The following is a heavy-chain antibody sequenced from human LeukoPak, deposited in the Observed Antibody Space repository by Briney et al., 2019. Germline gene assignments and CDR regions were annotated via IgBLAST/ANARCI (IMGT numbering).Heavy chain of an antibody. D-gene: IGHD2-15*01. J-gene: IGHJ4*02. Sequence: GGSLRLSCAASGFTFTTYAMTWVRQAAGRGLEWVSGITGRGDSTEYADSVKGGFTISGDNSKKTLNLQMTSLKAEDTGIYYCGKDRFGSGGSCHFDFWGQGTLVTVSS. CDR2: ITGRGDST. CDR1: GFTFTTYA. CDR3: GKDRFGSGGSCHFDF. V-gene: IGHV3-23*01.